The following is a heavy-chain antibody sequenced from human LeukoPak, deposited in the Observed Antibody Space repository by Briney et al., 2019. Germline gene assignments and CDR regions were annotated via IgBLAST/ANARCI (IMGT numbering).Heavy chain of an antibody. CDR2: ISNGAGGSI. CDR3: ARDPTIFGVIVGDGFDV. Sequence: GGSLRLSCAASGFTFSDHYMSWIRQAPGKGLEWISYISNGAGGSIHYADSVKGRFTISRDNSKNTLYLQMNSLRTDDTALYYCARDPTIFGVIVGDGFDVWGQGTVVTVSS. CDR1: GFTFSDHY. J-gene: IGHJ3*01. V-gene: IGHV3-11*04. D-gene: IGHD3-3*01.